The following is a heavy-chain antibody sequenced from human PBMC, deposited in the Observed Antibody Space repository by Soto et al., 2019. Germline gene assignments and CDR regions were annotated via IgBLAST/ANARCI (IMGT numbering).Heavy chain of an antibody. CDR3: ARDGNPGIAAAGTRYYFYYMDV. D-gene: IGHD6-13*01. CDR2: ISWNSGSI. Sequence: EVQLVESGGGLVQPGRSLRLSCAASGFTFDDYAMHWVRQAPGKGLEWVSGISWNSGSIGYADSVKGRFTISRDNAKNSLYLQMNSLRPEDTALYYCARDGNPGIAAAGTRYYFYYMDVWGKGTTVTVSS. J-gene: IGHJ6*03. CDR1: GFTFDDYA. V-gene: IGHV3-9*01.